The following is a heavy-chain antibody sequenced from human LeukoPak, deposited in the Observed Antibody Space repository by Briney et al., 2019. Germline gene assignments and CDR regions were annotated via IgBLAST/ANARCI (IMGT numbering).Heavy chain of an antibody. D-gene: IGHD6-13*01. V-gene: IGHV4-30-2*01. J-gene: IGHJ6*02. Sequence: PSQTLSLTCAVSGGSISSGGYSWSWIRQPPGKGLEWIGYIYHSGSTYYNPSLKSRVTIPVDRSKNQFSLKLSSVTAADTAVYYCARGFSSSWYDRYYYYGMDVWGQGTTVTVSS. CDR3: ARGFSSSWYDRYYYYGMDV. CDR1: GGSISSGGYS. CDR2: IYHSGST.